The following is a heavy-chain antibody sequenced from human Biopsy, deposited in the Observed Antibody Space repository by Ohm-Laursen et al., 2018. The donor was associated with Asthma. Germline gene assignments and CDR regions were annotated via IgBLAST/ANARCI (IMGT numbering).Heavy chain of an antibody. J-gene: IGHJ4*02. CDR3: ASDFPKDYVRYNFQF. CDR2: HDHEEGGT. Sequence: ASSVKVSCKISGYSLTDLSMHWVRQAPGQGLEWMGGHDHEEGGTVIARRFQGRVTMTEDASTDTAYMELSSLSSDDTAVYYCASDFPKDYVRYNFQFWGQGTLVTVSS. V-gene: IGHV1-24*01. CDR1: GYSLTDLS. D-gene: IGHD4-17*01.